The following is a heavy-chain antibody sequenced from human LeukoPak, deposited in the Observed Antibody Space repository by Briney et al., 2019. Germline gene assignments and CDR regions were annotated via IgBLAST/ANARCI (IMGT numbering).Heavy chain of an antibody. V-gene: IGHV1-2*02. CDR1: GYTFTDYY. CDR3: ARGIAAPGGRWFDP. J-gene: IGHJ5*02. Sequence: GASVKVSCKASGYTFTDYYMHWVRQAPGQGLEWMGWINPNSGGTNYAQQFQGRVTMTRDTSISTTYMELSNLRSDDTAVYYCARGIAAPGGRWFDPWGEETLVTVSS. CDR2: INPNSGGT. D-gene: IGHD6-13*01.